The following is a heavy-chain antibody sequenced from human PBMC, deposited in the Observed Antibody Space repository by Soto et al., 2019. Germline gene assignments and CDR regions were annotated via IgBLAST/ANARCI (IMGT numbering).Heavy chain of an antibody. CDR1: GFTFSSYG. CDR3: AKALGELSPESYDH. J-gene: IGHJ4*02. Sequence: QVQLVESGGGVVQPGRSLRLSCAASGFTFSSYGMHWVRQAPGKGLEWVAIISYDGSNQYYADSVNGRFTISRDNSKNTLDLHMNSLRTEDTAVYYCAKALGELSPESYDHWGQGVLVTVSS. D-gene: IGHD3-16*02. CDR2: ISYDGSNQ. V-gene: IGHV3-30*18.